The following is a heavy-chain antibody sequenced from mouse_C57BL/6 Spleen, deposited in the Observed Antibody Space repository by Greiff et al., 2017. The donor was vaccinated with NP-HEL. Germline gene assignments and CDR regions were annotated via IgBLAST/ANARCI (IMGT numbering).Heavy chain of an antibody. CDR1: GFTFSSYA. CDR3: AREAYGNSYYAMDY. V-gene: IGHV5-4*01. Sequence: EVQGVESGGGLVKPGGSLKLSCAASGFTFSSYAMSWVRQTPEKRLEWVATISDGGSYTYYPDNVKGRFTISRDNAKNNLYLQMSHLKSEDTAMYYCAREAYGNSYYAMDYWGQGTSVTVSS. D-gene: IGHD2-1*01. CDR2: ISDGGSYT. J-gene: IGHJ4*01.